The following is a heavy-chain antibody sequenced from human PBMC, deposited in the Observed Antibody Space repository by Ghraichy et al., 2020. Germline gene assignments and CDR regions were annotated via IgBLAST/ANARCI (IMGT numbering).Heavy chain of an antibody. Sequence: GGSLRLSCAASGFMFSSYSMNWVRQAPGKGLEWVSSISRSSSYIYYADSVKGRFTISRENAKNSLYLQMNSLRAEDTAVYYCATQVGGIVETNTACWGQGTLVTVSS. CDR3: ATQVGGIVETNTAC. J-gene: IGHJ4*02. CDR1: GFMFSSYS. V-gene: IGHV3-21*01. D-gene: IGHD1-26*01. CDR2: ISRSSSYI.